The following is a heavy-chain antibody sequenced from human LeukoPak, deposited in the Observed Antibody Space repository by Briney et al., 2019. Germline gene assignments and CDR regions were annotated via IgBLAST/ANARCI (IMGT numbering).Heavy chain of an antibody. J-gene: IGHJ4*02. V-gene: IGHV3-53*01. CDR3: AACKGIVVDLFPAY. Sequence: GGSLRLSCAASGFTVSTNYMSWVRQAPGKGLEWVSVIYRDDTTYYADSVKGRFTISRDNSKNTLYLQMSSLRAEDTAVYYCAACKGIVVDLFPAYWGQGTLVTVSS. D-gene: IGHD3-22*01. CDR2: IYRDDTT. CDR1: GFTVSTNY.